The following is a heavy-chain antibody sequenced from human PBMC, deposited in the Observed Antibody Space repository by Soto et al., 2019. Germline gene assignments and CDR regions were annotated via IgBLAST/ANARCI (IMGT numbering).Heavy chain of an antibody. D-gene: IGHD6-6*01. CDR2: ISYDGSNK. CDR3: AKDAARYYYYYCMDV. V-gene: IGHV3-30*18. CDR1: GFTFSSYG. J-gene: IGHJ6*02. Sequence: QVQLVESGGGVVQPGRSLRLSCAASGFTFSSYGMHWVRQAPGKGLEWVAVISYDGSNKYYADSVKGRFTISRDNSKNTLYLHMNSLRAEDTDVYYCAKDAARYYYYYCMDVWGQGTTVTVSS.